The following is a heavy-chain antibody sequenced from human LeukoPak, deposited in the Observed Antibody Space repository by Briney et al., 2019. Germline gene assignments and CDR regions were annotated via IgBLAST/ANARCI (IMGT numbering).Heavy chain of an antibody. CDR1: EYTFTGYY. V-gene: IGHV1-2*02. CDR2: INPNSGGT. J-gene: IGHJ4*02. D-gene: IGHD1-26*01. CDR3: ARAKYSGSYYFDY. Sequence: ASVKVSCKASEYTFTGYYMHWVRQAPGQGLEWMGWINPNSGGTNYAQKFQGRVTMTRDTSISTAYMELSRLRSDDTAVYYCARAKYSGSYYFDYWGQGTLVTVSS.